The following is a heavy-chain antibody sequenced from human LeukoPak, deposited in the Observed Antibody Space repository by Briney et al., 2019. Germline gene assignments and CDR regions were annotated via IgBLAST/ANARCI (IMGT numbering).Heavy chain of an antibody. V-gene: IGHV1-69*13. CDR2: IIPIFGTA. J-gene: IGHJ3*02. Sequence: ASVKVSCKASGGTFSSYATSWVRQAPGQGLEWMGGIIPIFGTANYAQKFQGRVTITADESTSTAYMELSSLRSEDTAVYYCASTPPADDTFDIWGQGTMVTVSS. CDR1: GGTFSSYA. CDR3: ASTPPADDTFDI.